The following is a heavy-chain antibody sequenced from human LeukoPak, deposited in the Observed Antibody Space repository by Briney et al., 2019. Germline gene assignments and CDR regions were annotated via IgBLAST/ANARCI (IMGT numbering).Heavy chain of an antibody. V-gene: IGHV1-69*13. J-gene: IGHJ6*02. CDR3: ARGLKGYYDSSGYPDV. D-gene: IGHD3-22*01. CDR2: IIPIFGTA. Sequence: ASVKVSCKVSGYTLTELSMHWVRQAPGQGLEWMGGIIPIFGTANYAQKFQGRVTITADESTSTAYMELSSLRSEDTAVYYCARGLKGYYDSSGYPDVWGQGTTVTVSS. CDR1: GYTLTELS.